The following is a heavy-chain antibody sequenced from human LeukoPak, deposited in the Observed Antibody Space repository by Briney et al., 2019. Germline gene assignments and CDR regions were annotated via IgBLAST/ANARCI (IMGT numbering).Heavy chain of an antibody. CDR1: GYTFTSYY. CDR2: INPSGGST. J-gene: IGHJ6*03. Sequence: ASVKVSCKASGYTFTSYYMHWVRRAPGQGLEWMGIINPSGGSTSYAQKFQGRVTMTRDTSTSTVYMELSSLRSEDTAVYYCARDGVRGVDGYYYYYYMDVWGKGTTVTISS. D-gene: IGHD3-10*01. V-gene: IGHV1-46*01. CDR3: ARDGVRGVDGYYYYYYMDV.